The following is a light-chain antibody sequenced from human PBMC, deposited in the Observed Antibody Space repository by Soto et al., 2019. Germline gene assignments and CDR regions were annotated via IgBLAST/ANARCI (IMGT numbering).Light chain of an antibody. CDR2: DAS. CDR1: QSIANS. CDR3: QHSYNLPRT. V-gene: IGKV1-39*01. J-gene: IGKJ1*01. Sequence: DIPMTQSPSSLSASVGDRITITCRASQSIANSLNWYQQKPGKAPKLLIYDASGLQSGVPSRFSGRGSGTDFTLTISTLQLEDFATYYCQHSYNLPRTFGQGNKVELK.